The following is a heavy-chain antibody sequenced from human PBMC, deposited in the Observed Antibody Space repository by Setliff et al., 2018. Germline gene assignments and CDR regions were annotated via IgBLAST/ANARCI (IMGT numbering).Heavy chain of an antibody. CDR3: ATLPLITMVRGVIPEGAPHMDV. D-gene: IGHD3-10*01. CDR2: VDPEDGET. CDR1: GYTFTDYY. J-gene: IGHJ6*02. V-gene: IGHV1-69-2*01. Sequence: GASVKVSCKASGYTFTDYYMHWVQQAPGKGLEWMGRVDPEDGETIYAEKFQGRVTITADTSTDIAYMELSSLRSEDTAVYYCATLPLITMVRGVIPEGAPHMDVWGQGTTVTVSS.